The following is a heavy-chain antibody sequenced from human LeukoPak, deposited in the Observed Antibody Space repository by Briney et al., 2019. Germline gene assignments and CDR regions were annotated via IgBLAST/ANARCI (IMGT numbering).Heavy chain of an antibody. V-gene: IGHV3-7*01. J-gene: IGHJ3*02. CDR3: ARGDSGSYNDAFDM. D-gene: IGHD1-26*01. CDR2: MKHDGGVE. Sequence: GGSLRLSCAASGFTFSSYWMSWVRQAPGKGLEWVANMKHDGGVEYYVDSVKGRFTISRDNAKNSLYLQMNSLRAEDTAVYYCARGDSGSYNDAFDMWGQGTVVTVSS. CDR1: GFTFSSYW.